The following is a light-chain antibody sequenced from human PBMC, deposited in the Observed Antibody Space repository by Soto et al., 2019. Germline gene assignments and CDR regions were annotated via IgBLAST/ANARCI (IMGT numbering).Light chain of an antibody. Sequence: QSALTQPASVSGSPGQSITISCTGTRSDVGGHNYVSWYQQYPGKAPKLIIFEVNNRPSGVSNRFSGSKSGNTASLTVSGLQPEDEADYYCSSYTNNQRLFGGGTQLTVL. CDR3: SSYTNNQRL. V-gene: IGLV2-14*01. J-gene: IGLJ3*02. CDR2: EVN. CDR1: RSDVGGHNY.